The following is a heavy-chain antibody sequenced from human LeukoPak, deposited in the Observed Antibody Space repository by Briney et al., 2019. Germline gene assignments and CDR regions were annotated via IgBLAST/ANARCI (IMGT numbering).Heavy chain of an antibody. CDR3: ARTGDFDY. Sequence: GGSLRLSCAASGFTFSSYWMNWVRQAPGKGLVWVSYIKTDGSSTSYADSVKGRFTISRDNAKNTLYLQMNSLRAEDTAVYYCARTGDFDYWGQGILVTVSS. CDR1: GFTFSSYW. V-gene: IGHV3-74*01. CDR2: IKTDGSST. J-gene: IGHJ4*02. D-gene: IGHD7-27*01.